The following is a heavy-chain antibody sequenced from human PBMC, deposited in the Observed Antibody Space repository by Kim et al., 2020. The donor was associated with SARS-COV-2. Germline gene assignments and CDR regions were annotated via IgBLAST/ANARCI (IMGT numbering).Heavy chain of an antibody. Sequence: TRYSPSFQGQVTISADKSISTAYLQWSSLKASDTAMYHCASWDAVSHFDYWGQGTLVTVSS. CDR2: T. D-gene: IGHD1-26*01. V-gene: IGHV5-51*01. J-gene: IGHJ4*02. CDR3: ASWDAVSHFDY.